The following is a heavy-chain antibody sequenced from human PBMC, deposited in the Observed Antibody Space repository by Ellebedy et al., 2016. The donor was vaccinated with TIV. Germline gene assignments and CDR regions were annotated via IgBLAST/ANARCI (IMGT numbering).Heavy chain of an antibody. J-gene: IGHJ3*02. CDR3: TTGSGVPAAILDAFDI. CDR1: GFTFSNAW. D-gene: IGHD2-2*01. Sequence: GGSLRLXCAASGFTFSNAWMNWVRQAPGKGLEWVGRIKSKTDGGTTDYAAPVKGRFTISRDDSKNTLYLQMNSLKTEDTAVYYCTTGSGVPAAILDAFDIWGQGTMVTVSS. V-gene: IGHV3-15*07. CDR2: IKSKTDGGTT.